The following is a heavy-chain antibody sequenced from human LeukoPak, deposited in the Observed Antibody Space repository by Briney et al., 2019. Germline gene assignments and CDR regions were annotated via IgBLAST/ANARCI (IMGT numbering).Heavy chain of an antibody. CDR1: GGSISSTSYY. V-gene: IGHV4-39*07. CDR2: FYSSGST. Sequence: SETLSLTCTVSGGSISSTSYYWGWTRQPPGKGLEWIGTFYSSGSTNYNPSLKSRVTISVDTSKNQFSLKLSSVTAADTAVYYCARAMGSYYGSGSYVDIWGQGTMVTVSS. D-gene: IGHD3-10*01. J-gene: IGHJ3*02. CDR3: ARAMGSYYGSGSYVDI.